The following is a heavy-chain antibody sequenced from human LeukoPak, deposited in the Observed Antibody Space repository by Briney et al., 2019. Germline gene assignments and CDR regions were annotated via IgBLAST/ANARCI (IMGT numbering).Heavy chain of an antibody. Sequence: GGSLRLSCAASGFTFSSYSMNWVRQAPGKGLEWVGRIKSKTDGGTTDYAAPVKGRFTISRDDSKNTLYLQMNSLKTEDTAVYYCTTDLGDGYYYYGMDVWGQGTTVTVSS. CDR3: TTDLGDGYYYYGMDV. CDR1: GFTFSSYS. J-gene: IGHJ6*02. D-gene: IGHD3-10*01. V-gene: IGHV3-15*01. CDR2: IKSKTDGGTT.